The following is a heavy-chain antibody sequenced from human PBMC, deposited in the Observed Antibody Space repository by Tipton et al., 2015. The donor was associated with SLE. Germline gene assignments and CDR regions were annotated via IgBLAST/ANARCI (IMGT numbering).Heavy chain of an antibody. D-gene: IGHD2-15*01. J-gene: IGHJ3*02. V-gene: IGHV3-30*04. CDR2: ISYDGSNK. CDR3: ARVKLPGGAFDT. Sequence: RSLRLSCAASGFTSSSYAMHWVRQAPGKGLEWVAVISYDGSNKYYADSVKGRFTISRDNSKNTLYLQMNSLRAEDTAVYYCARVKLPGGAFDTWGQGTMVTVSS. CDR1: GFTSSSYA.